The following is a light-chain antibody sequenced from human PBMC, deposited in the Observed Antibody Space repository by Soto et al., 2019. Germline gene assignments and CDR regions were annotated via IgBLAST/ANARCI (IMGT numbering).Light chain of an antibody. Sequence: SERTRPASWSRAAGEASRITKTKTSRDVGSYDLVSWYQHHPGKAPKLLIYEVRKRPSGVSTRFSGSKSGNTASLTISGLQAEDEADYYCCSSVRSRTFGYVFGTGTKVTVL. CDR3: CSSVRSRTFGYV. CDR2: EVR. V-gene: IGLV2-23*02. CDR1: SRDVGSYDL. J-gene: IGLJ1*01.